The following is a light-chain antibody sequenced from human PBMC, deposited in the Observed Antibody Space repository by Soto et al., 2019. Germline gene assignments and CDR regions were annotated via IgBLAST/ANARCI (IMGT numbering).Light chain of an antibody. J-gene: IGLJ2*01. CDR3: AAWDDSLSGPV. CDR2: ANN. V-gene: IGLV1-44*01. Sequence: QSVLTQPPSASGAPGQRVTISCSGSSSNIGGNIVNWFQHLPGTAPKLLMYANNQRPSGVPDRFSGSKAGTSASLAISGLQSEDEADYFCAAWDDSLSGPVFGGGTKVTVL. CDR1: SSNIGGNI.